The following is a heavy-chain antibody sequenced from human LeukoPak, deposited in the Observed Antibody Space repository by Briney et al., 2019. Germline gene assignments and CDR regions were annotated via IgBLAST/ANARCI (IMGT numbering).Heavy chain of an antibody. CDR1: GGSISSSSYY. J-gene: IGHJ4*02. CDR3: ARACCTSLYFDY. Sequence: SETLSLTCTVSGGSISSSSYYWGWIRQPPGKGLEWIGSIYYSGSTYYNPSLKSRVTISVDTSKNQFSLKLSSVTAADTAVYYCARACCTSLYFDYWGQGNLVTVSS. CDR2: IYYSGST. D-gene: IGHD6-6*01. V-gene: IGHV4-39*01.